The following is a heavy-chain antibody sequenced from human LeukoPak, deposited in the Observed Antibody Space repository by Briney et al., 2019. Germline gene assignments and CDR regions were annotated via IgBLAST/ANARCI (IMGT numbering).Heavy chain of an antibody. J-gene: IGHJ6*03. CDR3: ARVSYDSSGYSRYYYYYYMDV. CDR2: ISAYNGNT. CDR1: GYTFTSYG. V-gene: IGHV1-18*01. D-gene: IGHD3-22*01. Sequence: ASVKVSCKASGYTFTSYGISWVRQAPGQGLEWMGWISAYNGNTNYAQKLQGRVTMTTDTSTSTAYMELRSLRSDDTAVYYCARVSYDSSGYSRYYYYYYMDVWGKGTTVTISS.